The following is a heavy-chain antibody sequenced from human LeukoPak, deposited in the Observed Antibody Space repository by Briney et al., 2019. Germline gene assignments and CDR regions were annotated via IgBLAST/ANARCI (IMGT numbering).Heavy chain of an antibody. CDR1: GYTLTGYY. D-gene: IGHD6-13*01. CDR3: ARSQGIATAGRRFDP. CDR2: INPNSGGT. J-gene: IGHJ5*02. V-gene: IGHV1-2*02. Sequence: ASVKVSCKASGYTLTGYYMHWVRQAPGQGLEWMGWINPNSGGTNYAQKFQGRVTTTRDTSISTAYMELSRLRSDDTAVYYCARSQGIATAGRRFDPWGQGTLVTVSS.